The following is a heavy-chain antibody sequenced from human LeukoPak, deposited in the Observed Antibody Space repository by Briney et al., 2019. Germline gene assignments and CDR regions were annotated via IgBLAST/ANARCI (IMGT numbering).Heavy chain of an antibody. Sequence: PSETLSLTCAVYGGSFSGYYWSWIRQPPGKGLEWIGEINHSGSTNYNPSLKSRVTISVDTSKNQFSLKLSSVTAADTAVYYCARGYSYGRGLAGYWGQGTLVTVSS. CDR1: GGSFSGYY. CDR2: INHSGST. CDR3: ARGYSYGRGLAGY. D-gene: IGHD5-18*01. J-gene: IGHJ4*02. V-gene: IGHV4-34*01.